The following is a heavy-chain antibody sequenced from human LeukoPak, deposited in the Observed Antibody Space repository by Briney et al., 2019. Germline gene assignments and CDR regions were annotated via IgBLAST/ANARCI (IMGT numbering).Heavy chain of an antibody. CDR2: IYPGDSAT. D-gene: IGHD3-10*01. CDR1: GYSFTNYW. J-gene: IGHJ4*02. Sequence: GESLKISCKGSGYSFTNYWIGWVRQMPGKGLEWMGIIYPGDSATTYSPSFQGQITISADKSISTAYLQWSSLKASDTAIYYCALHPAQGSGSLDYWGQGILVTVSS. V-gene: IGHV5-51*01. CDR3: ALHPAQGSGSLDY.